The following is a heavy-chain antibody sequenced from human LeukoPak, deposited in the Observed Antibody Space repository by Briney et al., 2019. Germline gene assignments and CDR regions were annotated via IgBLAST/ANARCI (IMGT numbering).Heavy chain of an antibody. CDR1: GGSISSYY. J-gene: IGHJ6*03. Sequence: SETLSLTCTVSGGSISSYYWSWIRQPPGKGLEWIGSIYYSGSTYYNPSLKSRVTISVDTSKNQFSLKLSSVTAADTAVYYCARARRETKRSLGRTTEYSYYYNMDVWGKGTTVTVSS. D-gene: IGHD1/OR15-1a*01. CDR3: ARARRETKRSLGRTTEYSYYYNMDV. CDR2: IYYSGST. V-gene: IGHV4-59*12.